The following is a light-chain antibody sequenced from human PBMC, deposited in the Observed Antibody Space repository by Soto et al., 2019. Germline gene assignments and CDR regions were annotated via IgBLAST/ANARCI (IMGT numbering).Light chain of an antibody. Sequence: DIQMTQSPSSLSASVGDRVTITCRSSQDIRNDLGWYQQKPGKAPQGLIYAASTLQSGVPSRFSARGSETDFTLTISSLQPEDFATYYCQQYHTFPLTFGGGTKVEIK. CDR2: AAS. CDR1: QDIRND. V-gene: IGKV1-17*01. CDR3: QQYHTFPLT. J-gene: IGKJ4*01.